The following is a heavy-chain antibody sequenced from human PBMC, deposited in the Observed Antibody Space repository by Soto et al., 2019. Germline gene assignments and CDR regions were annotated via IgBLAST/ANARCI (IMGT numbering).Heavy chain of an antibody. CDR2: ISYDGTEE. CDR3: AKGRFDVGTICRFDP. J-gene: IGHJ4*01. Sequence: EGSLRLSCAASGFTFSSFGMHWVRQAPGKGLEWVAVISYDGTEEKYADSVKGRATVSRDNSKNTVYLQMNRLRGDDSAIYYCAKGRFDVGTICRFDPWGQATLCPVSP. CDR1: GFTFSSFG. D-gene: IGHD2-8*01. V-gene: IGHV3-30*18.